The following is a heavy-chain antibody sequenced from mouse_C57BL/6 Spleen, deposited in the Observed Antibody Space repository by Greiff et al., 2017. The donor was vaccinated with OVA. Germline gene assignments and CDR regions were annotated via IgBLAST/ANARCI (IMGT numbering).Heavy chain of an antibody. J-gene: IGHJ4*01. CDR3: VRHEEWDYDGAYAMDY. V-gene: IGHV10-1*01. Sequence: EVKLVESGGGLVQPKGSLKLSCAASGFSFNTYAMNWVRQAPGKGLEWVARIRSKSNNYATYYADSVKDRFTISRDDSESMLYLQMNNLKTEDTAMYYCVRHEEWDYDGAYAMDYWGQGTSVTVSS. CDR2: IRSKSNNYAT. CDR1: GFSFNTYA. D-gene: IGHD2-4*01.